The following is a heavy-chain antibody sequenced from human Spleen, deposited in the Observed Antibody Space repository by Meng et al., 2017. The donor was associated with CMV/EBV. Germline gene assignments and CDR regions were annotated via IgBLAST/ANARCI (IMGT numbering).Heavy chain of an antibody. J-gene: IGHJ3*02. D-gene: IGHD3-22*01. CDR3: ARDHGSSTNYYDSSGYIDAFDI. CDR1: GGSVSSGSYY. V-gene: IGHV4-61*01. Sequence: GSLRLSCTVSGGSVSSGSYYWSWIRQPPGKGLEWIGYIYYSGSTNYNPSLKSRVTISVDTSKNQFSLKLSSVTAADTAVYYCARDHGSSTNYYDSSGYIDAFDIWGQGTMVTVSS. CDR2: IYYSGST.